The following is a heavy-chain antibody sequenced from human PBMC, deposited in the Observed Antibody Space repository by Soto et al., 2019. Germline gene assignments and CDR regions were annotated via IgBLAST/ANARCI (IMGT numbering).Heavy chain of an antibody. CDR1: GFSFSSYI. Sequence: EVQLVESGGGLVQPGGSLRLSCAASGFSFSSYIMKWVRQAPGKGLEWVSYISRSSSVIYYADSVKGRFTISRDNAENSLYLQMNSLRVEDTAVYYCARDRTNRGWSDYWGQGILVTVSS. CDR3: ARDRTNRGWSDY. V-gene: IGHV3-48*01. J-gene: IGHJ4*02. CDR2: ISRSSSVI. D-gene: IGHD6-19*01.